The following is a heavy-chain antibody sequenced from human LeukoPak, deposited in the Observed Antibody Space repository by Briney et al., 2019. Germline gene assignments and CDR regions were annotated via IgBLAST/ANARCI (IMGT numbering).Heavy chain of an antibody. V-gene: IGHV3-23*01. J-gene: IGHJ5*02. CDR2: IIAMGVST. CDR3: AQDSGPKYGFKEQWFVP. CDR1: GFTFSSYA. Sequence: GGSLRLSCAASGFTFSSYAMSWFAQAPGKGLEGFSAIIAMGVSTYYADTLKGRFTISRHNPKNTLHLQMHTPRAEDTAVYYCAQDSGPKYGFKEQWFVPWREGTLVSVSS. D-gene: IGHD1/OR15-1a*01.